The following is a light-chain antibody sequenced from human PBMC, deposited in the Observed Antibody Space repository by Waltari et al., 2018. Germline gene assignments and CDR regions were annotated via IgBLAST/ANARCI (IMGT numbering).Light chain of an antibody. J-gene: IGLJ3*02. CDR3: VLYMGSGISV. CDR1: SGLVSPNLY. V-gene: IGLV8-61*01. Sequence: HTVVTQAPSLSVSPGGPVTLPCGLNSGLVSPNLYPRWYQQTPGQAPRALIHSTNTRSSGVPDRFSGSILGNKAALTITGAQADDESVYYCVLYMGSGISVFGGGTKVTVL. CDR2: STN.